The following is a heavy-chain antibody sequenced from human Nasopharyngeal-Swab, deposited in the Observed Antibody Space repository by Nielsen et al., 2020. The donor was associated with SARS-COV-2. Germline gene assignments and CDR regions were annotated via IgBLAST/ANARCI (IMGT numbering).Heavy chain of an antibody. J-gene: IGHJ6*02. V-gene: IGHV4-39*01. D-gene: IGHD3-10*01. Sequence: RQASGKGLEWIASTYYRGSTYYNPSLESRLTISVDTSKNHFSLKLTSVTAADTAVYYCAKHPDGRWFGELSYYYYGLDVWGQGTTVTVSS. CDR2: TYYRGST. CDR3: AKHPDGRWFGELSYYYYGLDV.